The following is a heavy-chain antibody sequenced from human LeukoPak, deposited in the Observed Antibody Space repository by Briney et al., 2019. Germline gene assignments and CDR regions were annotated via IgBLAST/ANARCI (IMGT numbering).Heavy chain of an antibody. CDR2: INHSGST. CDR3: ARGPNSSSSGTYYYYYYMDV. Sequence: SETLSLTCAVYGGPFSGYYWSWIRQPPGKGLEWIGEINHSGSTNYNPSLKSRVTISVDTSKNQFSLKLSSVTAADTAVYYCARGPNSSSSGTYYYYYYMDVWGKGTTVTASS. CDR1: GGPFSGYY. V-gene: IGHV4-34*01. D-gene: IGHD6-6*01. J-gene: IGHJ6*03.